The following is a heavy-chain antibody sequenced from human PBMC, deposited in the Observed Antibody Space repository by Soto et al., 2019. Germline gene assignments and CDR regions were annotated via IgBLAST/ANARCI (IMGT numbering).Heavy chain of an antibody. CDR2: FSGSGENT. Sequence: PGGSLRLSCVGSGFTFSNYAMTWVRQAPGKGLEWVAGFSGSGENTHYADSVKGRFTISRDNSKNTLFLQMNSLRAEDTALYYCARPLTVTSQLDFWGQGTLVTVSS. D-gene: IGHD4-17*01. V-gene: IGHV3-23*01. CDR3: ARPLTVTSQLDF. J-gene: IGHJ4*02. CDR1: GFTFSNYA.